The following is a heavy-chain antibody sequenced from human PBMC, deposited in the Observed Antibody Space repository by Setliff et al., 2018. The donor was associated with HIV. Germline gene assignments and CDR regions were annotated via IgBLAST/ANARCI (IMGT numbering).Heavy chain of an antibody. CDR3: ASHYGYCSSTSCEGY. V-gene: IGHV3-30*07. CDR2: MSYDGNNK. Sequence: PGGSLRLSCAASGFIFSSYAMHWVRQAPGKGLEWVAVMSYDGNNKYYADSVKGRFTISRDNAKNSLYLQMNSLRAEDTAVYYCASHYGYCSSTSCEGYWGQGALVTVSS. J-gene: IGHJ4*02. CDR1: GFIFSSYA. D-gene: IGHD2-2*01.